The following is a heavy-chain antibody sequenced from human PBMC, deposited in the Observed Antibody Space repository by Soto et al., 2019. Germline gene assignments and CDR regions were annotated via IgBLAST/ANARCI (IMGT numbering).Heavy chain of an antibody. CDR3: ASQIGDDIDY. CDR1: GFTFSSYS. Sequence: EVQLVESGGGLVKPGGSLRLSCAASGFTFSSYSMNWVRQAPGKGLEWVSSISSSSSYIYYADSVKGRFTISRDNAKNSLYLQMNSLRAEDTAVYYCASQIGDDIDYWGQGTLVTVSS. CDR2: ISSSSSYI. J-gene: IGHJ4*02. D-gene: IGHD4-17*01. V-gene: IGHV3-21*01.